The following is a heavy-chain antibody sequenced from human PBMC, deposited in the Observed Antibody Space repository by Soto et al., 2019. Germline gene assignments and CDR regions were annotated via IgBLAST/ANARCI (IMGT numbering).Heavy chain of an antibody. J-gene: IGHJ4*02. CDR3: AGDDENDANALDY. CDR2: IWNDGIRK. V-gene: IGHV3-33*01. Sequence: PGGSLRLSCAASGFTFSEYGMHWVRQAPGKGLEWVALIWNDGIRKVYVDSVKGRFTISRDNSKNTLDLQMNNLRDEDTAVYYCAGDDENDANALDYWGPGALVTIFS. CDR1: GFTFSEYG.